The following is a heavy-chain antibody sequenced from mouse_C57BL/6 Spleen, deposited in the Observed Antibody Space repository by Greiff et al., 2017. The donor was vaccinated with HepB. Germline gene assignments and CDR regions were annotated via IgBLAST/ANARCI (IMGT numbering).Heavy chain of an antibody. CDR2: ISDDGSN. V-gene: IGHV3-6*01. J-gene: IGHJ4*01. CDR3: AMGKGCAMDY. CDR1: GYSITSGYY. Sequence: EVQLQESGPGLVKPSQSLSLTCSVTGYSITSGYYWNWIRQFPGNKLEWMGYISDDGSNNYNPSLKNRISITRDTSKNQFFLKLNSVTTEDTATYYCAMGKGCAMDYWGQGTSVTVAS.